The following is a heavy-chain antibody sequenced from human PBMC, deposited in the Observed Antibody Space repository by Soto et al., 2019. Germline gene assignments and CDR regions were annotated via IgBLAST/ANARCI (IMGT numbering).Heavy chain of an antibody. V-gene: IGHV4-59*08. CDR3: ARQGYNILTGYSYFDY. J-gene: IGHJ4*02. Sequence: AEPLSLSCTVSGGSITYYFWKWIRQAPGKGLEWIGNVSPSGSTNYNPSLKSPVTISVDTSKNQFTLQLSSVTAADTAVYYCARQGYNILTGYSYFDYWGQGILVS. CDR2: VSPSGST. CDR1: GGSITYYF. D-gene: IGHD3-9*01.